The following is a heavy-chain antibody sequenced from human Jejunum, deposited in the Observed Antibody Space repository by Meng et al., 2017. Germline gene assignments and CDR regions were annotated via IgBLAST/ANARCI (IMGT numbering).Heavy chain of an antibody. CDR1: GGSISSSSYY. CDR2: IFYSGST. CDR3: ARRRFDGVSHHFDY. V-gene: IGHV4-39*01. Sequence: QLQLQESGPGLVKPSETLSLTGTRSGGSISSSSYYWGWIRQPPGKGLEWIGNIFYSGSTYYNPSLKSRVTISVDTSKNQFSLKLSPVTAAETAVYYCARRRFDGVSHHFDYWGQGTLVTVSS. D-gene: IGHD2-8*01. J-gene: IGHJ4*02.